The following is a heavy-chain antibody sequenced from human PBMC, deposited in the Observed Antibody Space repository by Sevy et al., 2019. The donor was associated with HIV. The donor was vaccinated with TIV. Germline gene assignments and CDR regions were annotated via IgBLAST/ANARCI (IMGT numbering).Heavy chain of an antibody. Sequence: GGSLRLSCAASGFAFSDYYMSWISQAPGKGLEWVSYISSSGSTIYYADSVKGRFTISRDNAKNSLYLQMNSLRAEDTAVYYCARDYCSGGSCYKLPDYWGQGTLVTVSS. V-gene: IGHV3-11*01. J-gene: IGHJ4*02. CDR3: ARDYCSGGSCYKLPDY. CDR1: GFAFSDYY. D-gene: IGHD2-15*01. CDR2: ISSSGSTI.